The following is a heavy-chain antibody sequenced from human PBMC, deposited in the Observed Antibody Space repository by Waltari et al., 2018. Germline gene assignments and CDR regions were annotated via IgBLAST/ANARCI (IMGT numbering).Heavy chain of an antibody. Sequence: QVHLQQWGAGLLKPSETLSLTCAVYGGSFSSYSWTWIRQPPGKGLEWIGEINHSGSTNYNPYLKSRVTISVDTYRKQFSLKLSSVTVADTAVYYCAREGVYCSSTTCSPDGFDIWGQGTMVTVSS. V-gene: IGHV4-34*02. CDR3: AREGVYCSSTTCSPDGFDI. J-gene: IGHJ3*02. CDR2: INHSGST. D-gene: IGHD2-2*01. CDR1: GGSFSSYS.